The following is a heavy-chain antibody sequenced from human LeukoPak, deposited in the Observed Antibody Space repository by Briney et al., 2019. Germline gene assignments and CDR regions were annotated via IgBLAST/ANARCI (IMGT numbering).Heavy chain of an antibody. V-gene: IGHV1-46*01. J-gene: IGHJ5*02. CDR2: INPSGDFR. Sequence: ASVKISCKPSGYTFGTHWMHWVRQAPGQGLEWMAIINPSGDFRSYAQKFQGRVTVTRDMSTRTVYMELSDLRPEDTALYYCARDYSGQWEQLTGWWIDPWGQGTLVIVSS. D-gene: IGHD1-26*01. CDR3: ARDYSGQWEQLTGWWIDP. CDR1: GYTFGTHW.